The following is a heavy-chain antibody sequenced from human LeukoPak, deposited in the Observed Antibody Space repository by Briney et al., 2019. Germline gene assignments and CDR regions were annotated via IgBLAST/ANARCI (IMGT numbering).Heavy chain of an antibody. Sequence: ASVKVSCKASGYTFTGYYMHWVRQAPGQGLEWMGWINPNSGGTNYAQKFQGRVTMTRDTSISTAYMELSRLRSDDTAVYYCARVPYYDILTGYYLTSLPDYWGQGTLVTVSS. CDR3: ARVPYYDILTGYYLTSLPDY. J-gene: IGHJ4*02. CDR2: INPNSGGT. CDR1: GYTFTGYY. V-gene: IGHV1-2*02. D-gene: IGHD3-9*01.